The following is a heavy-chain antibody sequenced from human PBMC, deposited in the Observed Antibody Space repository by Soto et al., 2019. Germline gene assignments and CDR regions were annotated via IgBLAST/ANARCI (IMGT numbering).Heavy chain of an antibody. V-gene: IGHV4-31*03. CDR3: ARDRGPNTYYYGSGSYYKGDRWFDP. D-gene: IGHD3-10*01. CDR2: IYYSGST. CDR1: GGSISSGGYY. Sequence: SETLSLTCTVSGGSISSGGYYWSWIRQHPGKGLEWIGYIYYSGSTYYNQSLKSRVTISVDTSKNQFSLKLSSVTAADTAVYYCARDRGPNTYYYGSGSYYKGDRWFDPWGQGTLVTVSS. J-gene: IGHJ5*02.